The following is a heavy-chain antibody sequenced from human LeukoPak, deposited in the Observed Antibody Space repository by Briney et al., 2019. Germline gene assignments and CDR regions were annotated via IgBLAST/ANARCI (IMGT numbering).Heavy chain of an antibody. CDR1: GFTFSSYS. V-gene: IGHV3-48*04. D-gene: IGHD6-19*01. J-gene: IGHJ5*02. CDR2: ISSSSSTI. Sequence: PGGSLRLSCAASGFTFSSYSMNWVRQAPGKGLEWVSYISSSSSTIYYADSVKGRFTISRDNAKNSLYLQMNSLRAEDTAVYYCAYAEAGGAWGQGTLVTVSS. CDR3: AYAEAGGA.